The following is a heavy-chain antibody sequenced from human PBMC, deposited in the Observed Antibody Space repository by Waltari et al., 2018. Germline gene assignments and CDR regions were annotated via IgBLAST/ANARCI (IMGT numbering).Heavy chain of an antibody. CDR3: IKERVEWSRAFEM. J-gene: IGHJ3*02. CDR2: ISPDGSST. CDR1: GFPFSNSW. Sequence: EVQLVESGGGLVQLGGSLRLSCAASGFPFSNSWMHWVRQAPGKGLTWVSRISPDGSSTRYADSVMGRITISRDNAKNTVYLQMNSLTVEDTAVYYCIKERVEWSRAFEMWGQGTMVTVSS. D-gene: IGHD1-26*01. V-gene: IGHV3-74*01.